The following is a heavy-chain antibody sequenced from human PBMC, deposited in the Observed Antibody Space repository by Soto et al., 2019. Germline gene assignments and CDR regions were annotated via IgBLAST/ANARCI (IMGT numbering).Heavy chain of an antibody. CDR1: GFTFSSYA. Sequence: EVQLLESGGGLVQPGGSLRLSCAASGFTFSSYAMSWVRQAPGKGLEWVSAIGTAGDTYYPGSVKGRFTISRENAKNSLYLQMNSLRAGDTAVYYCARGRYSGSDTGAFDIWGQGTMVTVSS. CDR2: IGTAGDT. CDR3: ARGRYSGSDTGAFDI. V-gene: IGHV3-13*01. D-gene: IGHD1-26*01. J-gene: IGHJ3*02.